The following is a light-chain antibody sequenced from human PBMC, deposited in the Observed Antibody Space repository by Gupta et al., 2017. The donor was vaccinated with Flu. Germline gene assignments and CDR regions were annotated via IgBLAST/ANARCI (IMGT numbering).Light chain of an antibody. CDR3: QQYYSYPWT. Sequence: STGDRVTITCRASQGISSYLAWYQQKPGKAPKLLIYAASTLQSGVPSRFSGSGSGTDFTLTISCLQSEDFATYYCQQYYSYPWTFGQGTKVEIK. CDR1: QGISSY. CDR2: AAS. J-gene: IGKJ1*01. V-gene: IGKV1-8*01.